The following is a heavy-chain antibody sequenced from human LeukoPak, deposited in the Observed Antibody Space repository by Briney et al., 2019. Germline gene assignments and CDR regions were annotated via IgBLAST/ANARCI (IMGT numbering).Heavy chain of an antibody. Sequence: SETLSLTCTVSGGSISSYYWSWIRQPPGKGLEWIGYIYYSGSTNYNPSLKSRVTISVDTSKNQFSLKLSSVTAADTAVYYCAKSPEWELPRGNGMDVWGQGTTVTVSS. J-gene: IGHJ6*02. D-gene: IGHD1-26*01. CDR1: GGSISSYY. V-gene: IGHV4-59*01. CDR3: AKSPEWELPRGNGMDV. CDR2: IYYSGST.